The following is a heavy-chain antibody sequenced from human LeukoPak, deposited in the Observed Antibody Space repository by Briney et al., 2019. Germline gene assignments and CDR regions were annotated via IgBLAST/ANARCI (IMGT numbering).Heavy chain of an antibody. CDR1: GFXFSXXX. V-gene: IGHV3-21*06. D-gene: IGHD3-10*01. Sequence: PGGSLRLSCAASGFXFSXXXXXXVXXXPXKXXEXVXXISSXSSYIYYAGSVKGRFTISRDNAKNSLYLQMNSLRAEDTAVYYCAREVMVRGEYGFDYWGQGTLVTVSS. CDR2: ISSXSSYI. CDR3: AREVMVRGEYGFDY. J-gene: IGHJ4*02.